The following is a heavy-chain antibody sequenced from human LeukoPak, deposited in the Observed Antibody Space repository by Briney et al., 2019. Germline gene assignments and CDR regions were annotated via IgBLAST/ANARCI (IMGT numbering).Heavy chain of an antibody. CDR2: ISYDGSNK. CDR1: GFTFSSYA. Sequence: QPGGSLRLSCAASGFTFSSYAMHWVRQAPGKGLEWVAVISYDGSNKYYADSVKGRFTISRDNSKNTLYLQMNSLRAEDTAVYYCARLEYSSSSGLDYWGQGTLVTVSS. J-gene: IGHJ4*02. CDR3: ARLEYSSSSGLDY. V-gene: IGHV3-30-3*01. D-gene: IGHD6-6*01.